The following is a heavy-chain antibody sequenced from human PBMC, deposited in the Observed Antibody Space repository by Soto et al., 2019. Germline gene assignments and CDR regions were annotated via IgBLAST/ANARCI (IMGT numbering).Heavy chain of an antibody. CDR3: AKTLIQYCSGGSCYHYYYGMDV. J-gene: IGHJ6*02. D-gene: IGHD2-15*01. CDR1: GFTFSSYG. CDR2: ISYDGSNK. Sequence: GGSLRLSCAASGFTFSSYGMHWVRQAPGKGLEWVAVISYDGSNKYYADSVKGRFTISRDNSKNTLYLQMNSLRAEDTAVYYCAKTLIQYCSGGSCYHYYYGMDVWDQGTTVTVSS. V-gene: IGHV3-30*18.